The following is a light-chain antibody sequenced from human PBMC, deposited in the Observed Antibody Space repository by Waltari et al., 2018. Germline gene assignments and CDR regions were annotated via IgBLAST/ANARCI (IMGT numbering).Light chain of an antibody. V-gene: IGKV1D-12*01. CDR2: AAF. Sequence: DIQMTQSPSSVSASVGDTVPLTCRASQSISAWLAWYQQKPGKAPKLLISAAFNLQSGVPSRFSGSRSGTDFSLTISSLQPEDFATYYCQQFNTLPFAFGGGTTVEIK. J-gene: IGKJ4*01. CDR1: QSISAW. CDR3: QQFNTLPFA.